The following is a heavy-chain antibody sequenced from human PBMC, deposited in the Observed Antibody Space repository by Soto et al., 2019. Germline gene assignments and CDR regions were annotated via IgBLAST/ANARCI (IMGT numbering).Heavy chain of an antibody. CDR3: TTDDVVVPAAMGPDYYYGMDV. V-gene: IGHV3-15*01. CDR2: IKSKTDGGTT. D-gene: IGHD2-2*01. J-gene: IGHJ6*02. Sequence: RRLSCAASGFTFSNAWMSWVRQAPGKGLEWVGRIKSKTDGGTTDYAAPVKGRFTISRDGSKNTLYLQMNSLKTEDTAVYYCTTDDVVVPAAMGPDYYYGMDVWGQGTTVTVSS. CDR1: GFTFSNAW.